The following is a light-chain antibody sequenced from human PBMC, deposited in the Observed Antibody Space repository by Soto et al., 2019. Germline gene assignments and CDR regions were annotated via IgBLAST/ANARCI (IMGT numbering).Light chain of an antibody. CDR1: QSVSSSY. CDR3: QQYGSSPVT. J-gene: IGKJ4*01. Sequence: EIVLTQSPGTLSLSPGERATLSCRASQSVSSSYLAWYQQKPGQAPRLLIYGASSRATGIPDRFSGSGSGTYLTLTISRLEPEDFSVYYCQQYGSSPVTFGGGTKVEIK. V-gene: IGKV3-20*01. CDR2: GAS.